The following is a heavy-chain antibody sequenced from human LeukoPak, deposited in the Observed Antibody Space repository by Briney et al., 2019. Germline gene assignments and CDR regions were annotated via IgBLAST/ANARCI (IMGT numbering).Heavy chain of an antibody. CDR2: IYYSGST. J-gene: IGHJ4*02. D-gene: IGHD3-16*01. V-gene: IGHV4-39*02. CDR3: ARNNLVMENIDS. CDR1: GGPISNSPKMY. Sequence: SATLSLTCTVAGGPISNSPKMYWGWIRQFPGKGLEWIGSIYYSGSTYYNPSLRSRITLTVDTSKNHYSLNQQTLTAADTALYYCARNNLVMENIDSWGEGNLVTVSS.